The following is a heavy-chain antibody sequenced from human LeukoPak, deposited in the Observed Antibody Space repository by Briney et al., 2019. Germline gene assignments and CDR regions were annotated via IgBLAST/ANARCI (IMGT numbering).Heavy chain of an antibody. Sequence: RAGGSLRLSCAASGFTFSSYAMSWVRQAPGKGLEWVSAISGSGGSTYYADSVKGRFTISRDNSKNTLYLQMNSLRAEDTAVYYCARDPAAYYDFWSGYPPSDYWGQGTLVTVSS. D-gene: IGHD3-3*01. J-gene: IGHJ4*02. V-gene: IGHV3-23*01. CDR3: ARDPAAYYDFWSGYPPSDY. CDR1: GFTFSSYA. CDR2: ISGSGGST.